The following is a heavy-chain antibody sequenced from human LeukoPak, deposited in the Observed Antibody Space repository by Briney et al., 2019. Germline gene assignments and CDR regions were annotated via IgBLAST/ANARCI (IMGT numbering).Heavy chain of an antibody. J-gene: IGHJ4*02. Sequence: ASVKVSCKASGYTFTSYDINWVRQATGQGLEWMGWMNPNSGNTGYAQKFQGRVTMTRNTSISTAYMELSSPRSEDTAVYYCARVLGYCTSGVCYVFDYWGQGTLVTVSS. CDR1: GYTFTSYD. CDR2: MNPNSGNT. V-gene: IGHV1-8*01. D-gene: IGHD2-8*01. CDR3: ARVLGYCTSGVCYVFDY.